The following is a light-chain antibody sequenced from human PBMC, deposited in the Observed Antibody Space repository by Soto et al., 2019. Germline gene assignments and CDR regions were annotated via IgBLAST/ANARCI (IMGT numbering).Light chain of an antibody. V-gene: IGKV3-15*01. CDR3: QQYNNWIT. J-gene: IGKJ5*01. Sequence: EIVITQSPTTLSVSPWERAILSCRASQSISINLAWYQQKPGQAPRLLIYAASNRATGVPARFSGSWSGTEFTLTISSLQSEDFAVYYCQQYNNWITFGQGTRLEIK. CDR2: AAS. CDR1: QSISIN.